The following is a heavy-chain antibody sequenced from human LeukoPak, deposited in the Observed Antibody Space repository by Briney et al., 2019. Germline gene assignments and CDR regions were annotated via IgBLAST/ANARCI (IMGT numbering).Heavy chain of an antibody. CDR1: GFTFSNAW. Sequence: PGGSLRLSCAASGFTFSNAWMSWVRQAPGKGLEWVGRIKSKTGGGTTDYAAPVKGRFTISRDDSKNTLYLQMNSLKTEDTAVYYCTTDADDFWSGTYYFDYWGQGTLVTVSS. J-gene: IGHJ4*02. V-gene: IGHV3-15*01. D-gene: IGHD3-3*01. CDR3: TTDADDFWSGTYYFDY. CDR2: IKSKTGGGTT.